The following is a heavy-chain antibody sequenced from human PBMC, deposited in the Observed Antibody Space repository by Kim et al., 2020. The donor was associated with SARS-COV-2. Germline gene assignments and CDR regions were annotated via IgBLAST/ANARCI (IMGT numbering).Heavy chain of an antibody. V-gene: IGHV4-31*03. CDR3: ARYDILIESWFDP. CDR1: GGSISSGGYY. CDR2: IYCSGST. Sequence: SETLSLTCTVSGGSISSGGYYWSWIRQHPGKGLEWIGYIYCSGSTYYNPSLKSRVTISVDTSKNQFSLKLSSVTAADTAVYYCARYDILIESWFDPWGQGTLVTVSS. J-gene: IGHJ5*02. D-gene: IGHD3-9*01.